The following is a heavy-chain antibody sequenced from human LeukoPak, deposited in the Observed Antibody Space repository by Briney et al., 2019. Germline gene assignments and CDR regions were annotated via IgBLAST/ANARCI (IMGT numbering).Heavy chain of an antibody. V-gene: IGHV3-9*01. J-gene: IGHJ3*02. D-gene: IGHD6-13*01. Sequence: GGSLRLSCTASGFTFADYGVNWVRQAPGKGLEWVSGISWNSGSIGYADSVKGRFTISRDNAKNSLYLQMNSLRAEDTALYYCAKDTTAAGPLDAFDIWGQGTMVTVSS. CDR3: AKDTTAAGPLDAFDI. CDR1: GFTFADYG. CDR2: ISWNSGSI.